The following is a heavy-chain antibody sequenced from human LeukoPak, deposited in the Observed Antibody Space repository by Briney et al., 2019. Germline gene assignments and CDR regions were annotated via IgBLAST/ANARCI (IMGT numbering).Heavy chain of an antibody. J-gene: IGHJ4*02. CDR3: AREIVAGAFDY. CDR2: ISSSGDIK. Sequence: GGSLRLSYAASGFPFSDYYMIWLRQAPGKGVEWGSDISSSGDIKSYADSVKGRFTISRDNAKTSLHLQMNSLRAEDTAVYYCAREIVAGAFDYWGQGTLVTVSS. CDR1: GFPFSDYY. V-gene: IGHV3-11*01. D-gene: IGHD6-19*01.